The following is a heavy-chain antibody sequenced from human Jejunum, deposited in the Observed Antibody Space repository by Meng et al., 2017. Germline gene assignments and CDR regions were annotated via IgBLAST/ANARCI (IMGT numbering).Heavy chain of an antibody. D-gene: IGHD1-26*01. CDR2: ANT. CDR1: GGSVGRAGYQ. CDR3: ARDSMGSLDY. Sequence: QGSGPGLVRPSETLSLSCTVSGGSVGRAGYQWGWIRQPPGRGLEWIGYANTNYNPSLKRRVTISLDTSRNLFSLSLTSVTAADTAVYYCARDSMGSLDYWGQGILVTVSS. J-gene: IGHJ4*02. V-gene: IGHV4-61*08.